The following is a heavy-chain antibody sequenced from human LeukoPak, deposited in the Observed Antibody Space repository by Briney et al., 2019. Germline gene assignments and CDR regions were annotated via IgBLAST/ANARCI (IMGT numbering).Heavy chain of an antibody. CDR2: IYAGDFDT. V-gene: IGHV5-51*01. J-gene: IGHJ5*02. Sequence: GESRKISCKGSGYSFTSYWIGWVRQMPGKGLEWMGIIYAGDFDTRYSPSFQGQVTISADKSTSTAYLQWSSLKVSDTAMYYCARGIVGATYNWFDPWGQGTLVTVSS. CDR1: GYSFTSYW. D-gene: IGHD1-26*01. CDR3: ARGIVGATYNWFDP.